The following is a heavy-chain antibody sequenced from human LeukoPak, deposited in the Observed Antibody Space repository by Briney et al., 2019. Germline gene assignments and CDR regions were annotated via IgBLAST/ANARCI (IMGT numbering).Heavy chain of an antibody. V-gene: IGHV3-9*01. CDR2: ISWNSGSI. Sequence: GGSLRLSCAASGFTFDDYAMHWVRQAPGKGLEWVSGISWNSGSIGYADSVKGRFTISRDNAKNSLYLQMNSLRAEDTAVYYCAKDLFSDYWGQGTLVTVSS. CDR3: AKDLFSDY. CDR1: GFTFDDYA. D-gene: IGHD3-3*01. J-gene: IGHJ4*02.